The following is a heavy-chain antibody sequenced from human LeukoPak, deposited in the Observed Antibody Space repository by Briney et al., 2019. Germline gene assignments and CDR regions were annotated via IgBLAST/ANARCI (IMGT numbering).Heavy chain of an antibody. CDR2: VYYNGDI. V-gene: IGHV4-59*01. J-gene: IGHJ4*01. Sequence: SETLSLTCTVSGVPISTYYWSWLRQSPGKGLEWIAYVYYNGDIMYNPSLKSRVTISLDTSKNQFSLSMTSVTAADTAVYFCATTWYYDSRGYLFDDWGHGTLVTVSS. CDR1: GVPISTYY. CDR3: ATTWYYDSRGYLFDD. D-gene: IGHD3-22*01.